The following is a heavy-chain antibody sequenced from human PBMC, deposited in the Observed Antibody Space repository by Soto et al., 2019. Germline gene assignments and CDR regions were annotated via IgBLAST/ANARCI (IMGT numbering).Heavy chain of an antibody. D-gene: IGHD3-16*01. CDR3: AKSTGGNSEYFQH. Sequence: GGSLRLSCTASGFTFSSYAMSWVRQPPGKGLEWVSSISGSAGITYYADSVKGRFTISRDDSKNMLHLQMNSLRAEDTAVYYCAKSTGGNSEYFQHWGQGTLVTVSS. CDR1: GFTFSSYA. CDR2: ISGSAGIT. V-gene: IGHV3-23*01. J-gene: IGHJ1*01.